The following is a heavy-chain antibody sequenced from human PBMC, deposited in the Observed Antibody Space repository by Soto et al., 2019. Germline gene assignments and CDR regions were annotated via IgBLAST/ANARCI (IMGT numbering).Heavy chain of an antibody. CDR2: INHSGST. CDR1: GGSFSGYY. J-gene: IGHJ4*02. V-gene: IGHV4-34*01. Sequence: PSKTLSLNCAVYGGSFSGYYWSWIRQPPGKGLEWIGEINHSGSTNYNPSLKSRVTISVDTSKNQFSLKLSSVTAADTAVYYCARDVSSSSYLSAPVYYFDSWGQGTQVTVSS. D-gene: IGHD6-13*01. CDR3: ARDVSSSSYLSAPVYYFDS.